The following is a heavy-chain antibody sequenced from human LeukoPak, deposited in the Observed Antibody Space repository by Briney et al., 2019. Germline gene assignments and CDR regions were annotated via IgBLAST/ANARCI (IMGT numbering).Heavy chain of an antibody. J-gene: IGHJ4*02. CDR2: ISNSSSYI. CDR3: ASIKPVAGIIYYFDY. Sequence: GGSLRLSCAASGFTFSSYSMNWVRQAPGKGLEWVSSISNSSSYIYYADSVKGRFTISRDNAKNSLYLQMNSLRAEDTAVYYCASIKPVAGIIYYFDYWGQGTLVTVSS. CDR1: GFTFSSYS. D-gene: IGHD6-19*01. V-gene: IGHV3-21*01.